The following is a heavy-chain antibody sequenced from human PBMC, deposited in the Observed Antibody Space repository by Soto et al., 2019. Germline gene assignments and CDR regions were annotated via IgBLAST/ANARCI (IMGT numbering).Heavy chain of an antibody. V-gene: IGHV3-23*01. D-gene: IGHD2-2*03. J-gene: IGHJ4*01. CDR3: AKMEGMDPWAYCFDY. Sequence: EVQVLESGGGLVQPGGSLRLSCAATGFTFSDFAMSWVRQAPGKGLEWVSRIYGGGNGPHYADSVKGRVTISRDNSKNTLYLHMNSLRAEDTAVYYCAKMEGMDPWAYCFDYWGHGPLVNVSS. CDR1: GFTFSDFA. CDR2: IYGGGNGP.